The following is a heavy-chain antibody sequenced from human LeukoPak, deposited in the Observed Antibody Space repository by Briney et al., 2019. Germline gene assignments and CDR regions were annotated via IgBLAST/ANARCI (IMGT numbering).Heavy chain of an antibody. V-gene: IGHV3-33*01. CDR3: ARVYNYASYYFDY. D-gene: IGHD5-18*01. CDR2: MWDDGTNE. Sequence: PGRSLRLSCTASGFNFGIYGMHWVRQAPGKGLEWVAVMWDDGTNEYYVESVKGRFTISRDNGKRTLYLQMNSLRAEDTAVYYCARVYNYASYYFDYWGQGTLVTVSS. CDR1: GFNFGIYG. J-gene: IGHJ4*02.